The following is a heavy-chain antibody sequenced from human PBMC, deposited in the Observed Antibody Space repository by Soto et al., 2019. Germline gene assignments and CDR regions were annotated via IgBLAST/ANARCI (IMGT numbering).Heavy chain of an antibody. CDR1: GFTFISYS. D-gene: IGHD1-7*01. CDR3: ARGLASNWNYYGFDY. J-gene: IGHJ4*02. V-gene: IGHV3-21*01. Sequence: EVQLVESGGGLVQPGGSLRLSCAASGFTFISYSMNWVRQAPGKGLEWVSSISSSSSYIYYADSVKGRFTNSRDNAKSSLSLQMTSLKAEDTVVYYCARGLASNWNYYGFDYWGQGTLVTVSS. CDR2: ISSSSSYI.